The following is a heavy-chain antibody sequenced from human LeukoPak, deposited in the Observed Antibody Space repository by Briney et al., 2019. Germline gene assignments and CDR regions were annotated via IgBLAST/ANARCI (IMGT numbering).Heavy chain of an antibody. Sequence: GGSLRLSCATSGFTLSSFYMHWVCHRPGKGLVWVSRINSDGTDTKYADSAKGRFTISRDNTKNTVYLQMNNLGAEDTAVYYCARGAWGYSVHFDNWGQGALVTVSS. D-gene: IGHD3-16*01. CDR1: GFTLSSFY. J-gene: IGHJ4*02. V-gene: IGHV3-74*03. CDR2: INSDGTDT. CDR3: ARGAWGYSVHFDN.